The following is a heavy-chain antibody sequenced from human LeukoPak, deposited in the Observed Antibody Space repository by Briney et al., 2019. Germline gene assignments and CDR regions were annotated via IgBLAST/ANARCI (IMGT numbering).Heavy chain of an antibody. CDR3: ARDDYCSGGSCYGWFDP. Sequence: SVKVSCKASGGTFSSYAISWVRQAPGQGLEWMGRIIPIFGIANYAQKFQGRVTITADKSTSTAYMELSSLRSEDTAVYYCARDDYCSGGSCYGWFDPWGQGTLSPSPQ. CDR2: IIPIFGIA. CDR1: GGTFSSYA. D-gene: IGHD2-15*01. V-gene: IGHV1-69*04. J-gene: IGHJ5*02.